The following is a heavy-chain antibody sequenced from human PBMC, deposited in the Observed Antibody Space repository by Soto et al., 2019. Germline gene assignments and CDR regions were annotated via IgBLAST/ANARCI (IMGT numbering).Heavy chain of an antibody. V-gene: IGHV6-1*01. CDR1: GDSVSSNSAA. J-gene: IGHJ6*04. CDR3: IKQKGDSRTYNGMAV. CDR2: AYYRSQWYY. Sequence: PSQTLSLTCAISGDSVSSNSAAWNWIRQSPSRGLEWLGRAYYRSQWYYDSAVSVRSRITVIPDTSKNQFSLQLNSVTPEDTAVYYCIKQKGDSRTYNGMAVWAKGTTVTVPS. D-gene: IGHD2-21*02.